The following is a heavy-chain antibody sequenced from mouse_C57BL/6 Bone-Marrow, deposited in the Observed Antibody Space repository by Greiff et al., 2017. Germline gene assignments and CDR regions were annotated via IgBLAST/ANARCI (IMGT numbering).Heavy chain of an antibody. CDR3: ARLGYGSSYPYFDY. CDR2: INPSNGGT. D-gene: IGHD1-1*01. CDR1: GYTFTSYW. V-gene: IGHV1-53*01. Sequence: QVQLQQPGPELVQPGASVKLSCKASGYTFTSYWMHWVKQRPGQGLEWIGSINPSNGGTNSNQKFKSKATLTVDKSASTAYMQLSSLTSEDSAVYYCARLGYGSSYPYFDYWGQGTSLTVSS. J-gene: IGHJ2*02.